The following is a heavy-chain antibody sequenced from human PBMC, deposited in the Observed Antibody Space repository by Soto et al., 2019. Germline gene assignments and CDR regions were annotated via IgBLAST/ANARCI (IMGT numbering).Heavy chain of an antibody. CDR3: ARTQGSGPNWYFDL. CDR1: GGSISSYY. Sequence: QVQLQESGPGLVKPSETLSLTCTVSGGSISSYYWSWIRQPPGKGLEWIGYIYYSGSTNYNPSLKSRVTISVDTSKNQFSLKLSSVTAADTAVYYCARTQGSGPNWYFDLWGRATPVTVSS. V-gene: IGHV4-59*08. CDR2: IYYSGST. J-gene: IGHJ2*01.